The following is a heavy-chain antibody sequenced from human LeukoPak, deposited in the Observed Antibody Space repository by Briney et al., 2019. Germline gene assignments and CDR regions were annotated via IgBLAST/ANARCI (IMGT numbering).Heavy chain of an antibody. CDR3: ARAVSSGYYNLYFDF. CDR1: GFTFSSYW. V-gene: IGHV3-7*04. J-gene: IGHJ4*02. Sequence: GGSLRLSYAASGFTFSSYWMNWVRQAPGKGLEWVANIKQDGSEKFYVDSVKGRFTISRDNAKNSLYLQMNNLRAEDTAVYYCARAVSSGYYNLYFDFWGQGTLVTVSS. CDR2: IKQDGSEK. D-gene: IGHD3-3*01.